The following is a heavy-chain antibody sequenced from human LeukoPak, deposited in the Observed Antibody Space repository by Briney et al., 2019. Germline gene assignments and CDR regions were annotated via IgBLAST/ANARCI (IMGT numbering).Heavy chain of an antibody. J-gene: IGHJ5*02. D-gene: IGHD5-18*01. CDR2: IYYSGST. CDR1: GGSISSSSYY. CDR3: ARHLGSYGSRWFDP. V-gene: IGHV4-39*01. Sequence: SETLSLTCTVSGGSISSSSYYWGWIRQPPGKGLEGIGRIYYSGSTYYNPSLKSRVTISVDTSKNQFSLKLSSVTAADTAVYYCARHLGSYGSRWFDPWGQGTLVTVSS.